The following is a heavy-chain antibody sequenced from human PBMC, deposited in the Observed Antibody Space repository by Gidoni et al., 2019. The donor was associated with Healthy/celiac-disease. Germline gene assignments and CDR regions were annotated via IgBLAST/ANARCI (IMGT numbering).Heavy chain of an antibody. Sequence: EVQLLESGGGLVQTGGSLRLSCAASGVTVRRYAMSWVRQAPGKGLEWVSAISGSGGSTYYADSVKGRFTISRDNSKNTLYLQMNSLRAEDTAVYYCAPHYYDSSGYYLDAFDIWGQGTMVTVSS. V-gene: IGHV3-23*01. D-gene: IGHD3-22*01. CDR1: GVTVRRYA. CDR3: APHYYDSSGYYLDAFDI. CDR2: ISGSGGST. J-gene: IGHJ3*02.